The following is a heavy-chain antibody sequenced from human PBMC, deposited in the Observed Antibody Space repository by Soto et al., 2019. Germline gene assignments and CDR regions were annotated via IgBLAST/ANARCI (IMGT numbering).Heavy chain of an antibody. D-gene: IGHD6-19*01. CDR3: ARVGYSSGWYGFDI. CDR1: GFTFSSYA. V-gene: IGHV3-23*01. CDR2: ISGSGGST. J-gene: IGHJ3*02. Sequence: GGSLRLSCAASGFTFSSYAMSWVRQAPGKGLEWVSAISGSGGSTYYADSVKGRFTISRDNAKNSLYLQMNSLRAGDTAVYYCARVGYSSGWYGFDIWGQGTMVTVSS.